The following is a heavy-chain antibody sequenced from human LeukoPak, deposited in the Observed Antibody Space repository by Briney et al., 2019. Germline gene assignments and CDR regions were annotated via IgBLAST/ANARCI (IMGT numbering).Heavy chain of an antibody. J-gene: IGHJ5*02. CDR1: GITFCNNW. Sequence: PGGSLRLSCAASGITFCNNWMHWVRHGPGKGLVWISRINSDREGAIYVDSVKGRFTVSRDNAKNTLYLHVNSLRAEDAAVYYCERDVPHNWFDTWGQGTLVTVSS. V-gene: IGHV3-74*01. CDR3: ERDVPHNWFDT. CDR2: INSDREGA.